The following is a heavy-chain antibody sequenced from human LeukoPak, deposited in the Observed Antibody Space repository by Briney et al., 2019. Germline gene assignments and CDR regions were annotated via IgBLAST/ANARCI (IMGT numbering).Heavy chain of an antibody. D-gene: IGHD3-10*01. CDR2: ISSSGGTI. Sequence: ESGGSLRLSCATSGFTFSSYEMNWVRQAPGKGLEWVSYISSSGGTIYYADSVKGRFTISRDNTENSLYLQMNSLRAEDTAVYYCARNRGGSGSPLPLWGQGTLVTVSS. CDR3: ARNRGGSGSPLPL. J-gene: IGHJ4*02. CDR1: GFTFSSYE. V-gene: IGHV3-48*03.